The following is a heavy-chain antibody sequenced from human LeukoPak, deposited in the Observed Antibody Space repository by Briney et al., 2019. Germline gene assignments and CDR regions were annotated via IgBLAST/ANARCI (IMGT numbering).Heavy chain of an antibody. J-gene: IGHJ4*02. Sequence: GGSLRLSCAASEFSVGSNYMTWVRQAPGKGLVWVSRINSDGSRTTYADSVKGRFTISRDNAKNTLFLQMNRLRPEDAAVYYCAKAPVTTCRGAYCYPFDYWGQGTLVTVSS. CDR3: AKAPVTTCRGAYCYPFDY. CDR1: EFSVGSNY. CDR2: INSDGSRT. V-gene: IGHV3-74*01. D-gene: IGHD2-21*01.